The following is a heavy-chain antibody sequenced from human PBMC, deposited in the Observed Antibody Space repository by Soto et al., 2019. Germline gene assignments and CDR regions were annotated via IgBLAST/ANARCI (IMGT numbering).Heavy chain of an antibody. V-gene: IGHV4-61*08. D-gene: IGHD6-19*01. Sequence: KPSETLSLTCTVSGASVSTDGYYWSWIRQPPGTTLEWIGYIYSSGSTNYNPSLKSRVTISVDTSKNQFSLKLNSVTTADTAVYYCARESSYWGGWYTHWGQGALVTVSS. CDR2: IYSSGST. CDR3: ARESSYWGGWYTH. J-gene: IGHJ4*02. CDR1: GASVSTDGYY.